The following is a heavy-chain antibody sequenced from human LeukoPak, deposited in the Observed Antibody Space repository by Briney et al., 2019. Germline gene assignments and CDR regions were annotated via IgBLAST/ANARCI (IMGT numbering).Heavy chain of an antibody. CDR3: ARAYYGDCLDY. V-gene: IGHV3-74*01. CDR1: GFTFSTYW. Sequence: GGSLRLSCAASGFTFSTYWMHWVRQAPGKGLVWVSRINSDGSSTSYADSVKGRFTIPGDNAKNTLYLQMNSLRAEDTAVYYCARAYYGDCLDYWGQGTLVTVSS. D-gene: IGHD4-17*01. CDR2: INSDGSST. J-gene: IGHJ4*02.